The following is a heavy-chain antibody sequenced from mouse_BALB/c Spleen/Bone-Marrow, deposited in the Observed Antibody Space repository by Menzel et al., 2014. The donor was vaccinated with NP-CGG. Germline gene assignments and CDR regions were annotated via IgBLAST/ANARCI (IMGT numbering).Heavy chain of an antibody. CDR2: INSNGGLT. V-gene: IGHV5-6-2*01. CDR3: ARHQRGSSFYYFDY. J-gene: IGHJ2*01. Sequence: EVQVVESGGGLVKLGGSLKLSCAASGFTFSSYYMSWVRQTPEKRLELVAAINSNGGLTCYPDTVKGRFTISRDNAKNILYLQMSSLKSDDTALYYCARHQRGSSFYYFDYWGQGTTLTVSS. D-gene: IGHD1-1*01. CDR1: GFTFSSYY.